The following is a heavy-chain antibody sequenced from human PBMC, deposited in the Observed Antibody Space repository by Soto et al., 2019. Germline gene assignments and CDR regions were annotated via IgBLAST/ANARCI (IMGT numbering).Heavy chain of an antibody. CDR2: IYPGDSDI. CDR3: ARGRGVRIVGITGVFDS. CDR1: GYSFTSYW. J-gene: IGHJ4*02. Sequence: ESLKISCKGSGYSFTSYWIGWVRQMPGKGLEWMGIIYPGDSDIRYSPSFQGQVTISADKSISTAYLQRSSLKASDTAMSYCARGRGVRIVGITGVFDSWGQGTLVIVSS. V-gene: IGHV5-51*01. D-gene: IGHD1-26*01.